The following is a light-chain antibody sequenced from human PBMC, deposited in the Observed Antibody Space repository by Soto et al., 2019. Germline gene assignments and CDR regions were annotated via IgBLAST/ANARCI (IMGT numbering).Light chain of an antibody. V-gene: IGKV3-11*01. J-gene: IGKJ4*01. CDR3: QQRTNCPPT. Sequence: EIVLTQSPATLSLSPGERATLSCRASQSVRNDLVWYHQKPGQAPRVLIYSASNRATGIPARFSGSWSGTDFSITISSLAPADFAVYYCQQRTNCPPTFGGGTKVEMK. CDR2: SAS. CDR1: QSVRND.